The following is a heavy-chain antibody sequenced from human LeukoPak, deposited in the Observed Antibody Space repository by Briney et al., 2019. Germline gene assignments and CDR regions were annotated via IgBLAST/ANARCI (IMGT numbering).Heavy chain of an antibody. Sequence: ASVKVSCKASGYTFTGYYMHWVRQAPGQGLEWMGIINPSGGSTSYAQKFQGRVTMTRDTSTSTVYMELSSLRSEDTAVYYCARAASRGSSELGPYYFDYWGQGTLVTVSS. V-gene: IGHV1-46*01. CDR3: ARAASRGSSELGPYYFDY. CDR2: INPSGGST. CDR1: GYTFTGYY. D-gene: IGHD1-26*01. J-gene: IGHJ4*02.